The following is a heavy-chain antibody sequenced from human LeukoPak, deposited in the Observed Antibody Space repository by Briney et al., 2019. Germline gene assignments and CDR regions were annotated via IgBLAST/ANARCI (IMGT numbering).Heavy chain of an antibody. D-gene: IGHD2-15*01. CDR2: LYSDGRT. V-gene: IGHV3-53*01. CDR1: GFIVNSNY. Sequence: GGSLRLSCAASGFIVNSNYMNWVRQAPGKGLEWVSVLYSDGRTYYADSVKGRSTISRDTSKNTLYLQVNSLRAEDTAVYYCARGGGYYPIDYWGQGTLVTVSS. J-gene: IGHJ4*02. CDR3: ARGGGYYPIDY.